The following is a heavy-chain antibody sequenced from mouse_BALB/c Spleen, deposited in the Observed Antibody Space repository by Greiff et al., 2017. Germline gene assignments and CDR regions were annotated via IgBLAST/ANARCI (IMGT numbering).Heavy chain of an antibody. Sequence: VQLQQSGAELVRPGSSVKISCKASGYAFSSYWMNWVKQRPGQGLEWIGQIYPGDGDTNYNGKFKGKATLTADKSSSTAYMQLSSLTSEDSAVYFCARWGYGSSSYYYAMDYWGQGTSVTVSS. D-gene: IGHD1-1*01. V-gene: IGHV1-80*01. J-gene: IGHJ4*01. CDR1: GYAFSSYW. CDR2: IYPGDGDT. CDR3: ARWGYGSSSYYYAMDY.